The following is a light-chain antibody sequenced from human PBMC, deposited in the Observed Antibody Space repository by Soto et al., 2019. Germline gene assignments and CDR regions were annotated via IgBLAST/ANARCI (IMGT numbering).Light chain of an antibody. J-gene: IGKJ3*01. V-gene: IGKV3-15*01. Sequence: EIILTQSPATLSVSPGDRATLSCRASQSISTNLAWYQQRPGQSPRLLIYAASTRATGVPARFSGSGSGTDFTLRISALQSEDFAVYYCQQSNNWPPFTFGPGTKANVK. CDR1: QSISTN. CDR2: AAS. CDR3: QQSNNWPPFT.